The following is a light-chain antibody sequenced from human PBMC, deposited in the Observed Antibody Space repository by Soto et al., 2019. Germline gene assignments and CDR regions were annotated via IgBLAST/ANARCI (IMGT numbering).Light chain of an antibody. CDR3: QQYNKWPPYT. CDR2: GAS. Sequence: EIVMTQSPANLSVSPGERATLSCRASQSVSSNLAWYQQKPGHGPRLLIYGASTRATGIPARFSGSGSGTEFTLTISSLQSEDCAVYYCQQYNKWPPYTFGQGTKVEIK. CDR1: QSVSSN. V-gene: IGKV3-15*01. J-gene: IGKJ2*01.